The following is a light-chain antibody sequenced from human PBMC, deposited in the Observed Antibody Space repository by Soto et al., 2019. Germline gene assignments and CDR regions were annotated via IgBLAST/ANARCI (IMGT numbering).Light chain of an antibody. CDR2: EVT. J-gene: IGLJ2*01. Sequence: QSVLTQPPSASGSPGQSVTISCTGTSSKVGAYNYVSWYQQHPGKAPKLMIYEVTKRPSGVPDRVSGSKSGSTASLTVSGLQAEDEADYYCSSWTGNNFVVFGGGTKLTVL. CDR3: SSWTGNNFVV. V-gene: IGLV2-8*01. CDR1: SSKVGAYNY.